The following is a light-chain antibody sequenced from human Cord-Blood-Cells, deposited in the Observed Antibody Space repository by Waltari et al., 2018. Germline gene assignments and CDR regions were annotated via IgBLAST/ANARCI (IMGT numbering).Light chain of an antibody. Sequence: QSALTQPRSVSGSPGQSVPISCTGTSSDVGGYNYVPWYQQHPGKAPKLMMYDVSKRPSGVPDRFSGSKSGNTASLTISGLQAEDEAEYYCCSYAGSYTVVFGGGTKLTVL. V-gene: IGLV2-11*01. CDR2: DVS. CDR1: SSDVGGYNY. J-gene: IGLJ2*01. CDR3: CSYAGSYTVV.